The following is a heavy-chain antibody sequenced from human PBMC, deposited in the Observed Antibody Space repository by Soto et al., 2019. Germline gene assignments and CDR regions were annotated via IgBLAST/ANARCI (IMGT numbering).Heavy chain of an antibody. CDR3: ARAITMTFLAPAY. CDR2: ISAYSGDT. J-gene: IGHJ4*02. D-gene: IGHD3-22*01. CDR1: GYSFTNYP. Sequence: ASVKVSCKASGYSFTNYPIAWVRRAPGQGLEWMGWISAYSGDTNYAQKFQGRVTMTRDTSTTTAYLELRSLRSDDTAVYYCARAITMTFLAPAYWGQGTLVTVSS. V-gene: IGHV1-18*01.